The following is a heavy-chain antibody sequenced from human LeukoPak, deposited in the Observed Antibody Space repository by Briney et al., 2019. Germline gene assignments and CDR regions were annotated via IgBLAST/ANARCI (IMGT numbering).Heavy chain of an antibody. CDR3: ARDQELVIRGSYYWGQFDY. D-gene: IGHD1-26*01. Sequence: SQTLSLTCAISGDSVSSNSAAWNWIRQSPSRGLEWLGRTYYRSKWYNDYAVSVKSRITINPDTSKNQFSLQLNSVTPEDTAVYYCARDQELVIRGSYYWGQFDYWGQGTLVTVSS. CDR2: TYYRSKWYN. V-gene: IGHV6-1*01. CDR1: GDSVSSNSAA. J-gene: IGHJ4*02.